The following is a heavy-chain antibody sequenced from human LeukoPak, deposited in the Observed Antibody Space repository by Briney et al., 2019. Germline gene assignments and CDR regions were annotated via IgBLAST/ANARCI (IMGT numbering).Heavy chain of an antibody. CDR3: ATDLGLTMIRGVLVS. V-gene: IGHV3-15*01. CDR2: IKSKGDGETT. J-gene: IGHJ4*02. CDR1: GFTFTNAW. Sequence: GGSLRLSCADSGFTFTNAWMSWVRQAPGKGLEWVGRIKSKGDGETTDYTAPVKGRSTMSRDDSKATLYLQMNYVIVEDTAVYFCATDLGLTMIRGVLVSWGQGALVSVSP. D-gene: IGHD3-10*01.